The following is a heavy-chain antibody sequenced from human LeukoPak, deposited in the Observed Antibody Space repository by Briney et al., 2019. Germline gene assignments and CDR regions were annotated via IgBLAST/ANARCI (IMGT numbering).Heavy chain of an antibody. D-gene: IGHD6-19*01. Sequence: PSETLSLTCTVSGGSISSYYWSWIRQPAGKGLEWIGRIYTSESTIYNPSLKSRVTLSVDTSNNQLSLKLSSVTAADTAVCYCARVNENSSAWYGGFDYWGQGTLVTVSS. CDR2: IYTSEST. V-gene: IGHV4-4*07. CDR3: ARVNENSSAWYGGFDY. J-gene: IGHJ4*02. CDR1: GGSISSYY.